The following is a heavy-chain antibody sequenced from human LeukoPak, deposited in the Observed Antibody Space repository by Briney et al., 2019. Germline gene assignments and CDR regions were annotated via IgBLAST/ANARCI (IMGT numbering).Heavy chain of an antibody. CDR2: INPSGGST. CDR3: ARARGDCPFGY. D-gene: IGHD2-21*02. CDR1: GYTFTSYY. V-gene: IGHV1-46*01. Sequence: ASVKVSCKASGYTFTSYYMHWVRPAPGQGLEWMGIINPSGGSTSYAQKFQGRVTMTRDTSTSTVYMELSSLRSEDTAVYYCARARGDCPFGYWGQGTLVTVSS. J-gene: IGHJ4*02.